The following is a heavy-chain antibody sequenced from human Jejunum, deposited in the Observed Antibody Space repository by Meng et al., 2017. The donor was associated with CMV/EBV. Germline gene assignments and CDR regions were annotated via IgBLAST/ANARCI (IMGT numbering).Heavy chain of an antibody. CDR1: GYTFSSYG. D-gene: IGHD2-21*02. CDR2: ISTYNDNP. CDR3: ARDLWPHIVVVTAPSEF. Sequence: QVQLVQSGAEVKMPGASVKVSCKASGYTFSSYGFTWVRQAPGQGLEWLGWISTYNDNPKYAQKVQGRVTMTADTSTSTAYMELRSLTSDDTAVYYCARDLWPHIVVVTAPSEFWGQGTLVTVSS. V-gene: IGHV1-18*01. J-gene: IGHJ4*02.